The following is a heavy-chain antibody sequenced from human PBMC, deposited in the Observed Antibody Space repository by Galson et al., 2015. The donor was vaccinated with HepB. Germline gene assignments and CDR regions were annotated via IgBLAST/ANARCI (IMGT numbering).Heavy chain of an antibody. Sequence: SLRLSCAASGFTVSSNYMSWVRQAPGKGLEWVSVIYSGGSTYYADSVKGRLSISRHNSKNTLYLQMNSLRAEDTAVYYCARDKDYYGMDVWGQGTTVTVSS. V-gene: IGHV3-53*04. CDR3: ARDKDYYGMDV. J-gene: IGHJ6*02. CDR1: GFTVSSNY. CDR2: IYSGGST.